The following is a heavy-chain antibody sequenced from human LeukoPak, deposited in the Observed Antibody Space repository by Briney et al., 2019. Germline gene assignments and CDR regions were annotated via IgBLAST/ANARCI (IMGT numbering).Heavy chain of an antibody. Sequence: GVSLRLSCAASGFTFSSYAMHWVRQAPGKGLEWVALISYDGSNEHYADSVKGRFTISRDNSKNTLYLQMNSLRADDTAMYYCARDFRAVAGNFEYWGQGTLVTLSS. CDR2: ISYDGSNE. D-gene: IGHD6-19*01. V-gene: IGHV3-30-3*01. CDR1: GFTFSSYA. J-gene: IGHJ4*02. CDR3: ARDFRAVAGNFEY.